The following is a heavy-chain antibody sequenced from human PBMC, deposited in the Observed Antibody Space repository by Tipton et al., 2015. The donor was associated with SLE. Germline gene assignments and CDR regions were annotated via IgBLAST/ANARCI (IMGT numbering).Heavy chain of an antibody. CDR3: ARGGDSGSYGAFDI. CDR1: GGSFSGYY. V-gene: IGHV4-34*01. J-gene: IGHJ3*02. Sequence: TLSLTCAVYGGSFSGYYWSWIRQPPGKGLEWIGSINHSGSTNYNPSLKSRVTISVDTSKNQFSLKLSSVTAADTAVYYCARGGDSGSYGAFDIWGQGTMVTVSS. D-gene: IGHD1-26*01. CDR2: INHSGST.